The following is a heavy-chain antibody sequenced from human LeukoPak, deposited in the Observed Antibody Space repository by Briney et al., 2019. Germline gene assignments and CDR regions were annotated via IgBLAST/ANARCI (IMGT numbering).Heavy chain of an antibody. V-gene: IGHV4-39*01. CDR3: ARTHIFGSSWTFDY. Sequence: SETLSLTCTASGGSISSSSYYWGWIRQPPGKGLEWIGSIYYSGSTYYNPSLKSRVTISVDTSKNQFSLKLSSVTAADTAVYYCARTHIFGSSWTFDYWGQGTLVTVSS. CDR1: GGSISSSSYY. D-gene: IGHD6-13*01. J-gene: IGHJ4*02. CDR2: IYYSGST.